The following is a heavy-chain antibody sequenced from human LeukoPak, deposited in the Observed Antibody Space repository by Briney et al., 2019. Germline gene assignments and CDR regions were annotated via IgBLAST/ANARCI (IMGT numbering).Heavy chain of an antibody. CDR2: IYYSGST. J-gene: IGHJ4*02. Sequence: SETLSLTCTVSGGSISSYYWSWIRQPTGKGLEGIGYIYYSGSTNYNPSLKSRVTISVDTSKNQFSLKLSSVTAADTAVYYCARYSSSWSRRYFDYWGQGTLVTVSS. D-gene: IGHD6-13*01. CDR1: GGSISSYY. V-gene: IGHV4-59*01. CDR3: ARYSSSWSRRYFDY.